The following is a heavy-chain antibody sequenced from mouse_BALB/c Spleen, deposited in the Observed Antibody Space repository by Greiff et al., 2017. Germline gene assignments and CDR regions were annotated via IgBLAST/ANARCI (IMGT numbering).Heavy chain of an antibody. CDR1: GFSLTSYG. CDR2: IWAGGST. J-gene: IGHJ4*01. CDR3: AREGRYDIYAMDY. D-gene: IGHD2-14*01. Sequence: QVQLQQSGPGLVAPSQSLSITCTVSGFSLTSYGVHWVRQPPGKGLEWLGVIWAGGSTNYNSALMSRLSISKDNSKSQVFLKMNSLQTDDTAMYSCAREGRYDIYAMDYWGQGTSVTVSS. V-gene: IGHV2-9*02.